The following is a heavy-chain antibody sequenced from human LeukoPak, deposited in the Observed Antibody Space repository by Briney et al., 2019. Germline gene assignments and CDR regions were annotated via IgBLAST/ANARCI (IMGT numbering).Heavy chain of an antibody. D-gene: IGHD6-13*01. CDR1: GFTFSSYA. V-gene: IGHV3-30*01. J-gene: IGHJ4*02. CDR2: ISYDVSNK. CDR3: AREYGSSWPSTTDY. Sequence: GGPLRLSCAASGFTFSSYAMQCVREAPGKGLEWLAVISYDVSNKYYADSVKGRFTISRDNSKNTLYLRMNSLRAEDTAVYYCAREYGSSWPSTTDYWGQGTLVTVSS.